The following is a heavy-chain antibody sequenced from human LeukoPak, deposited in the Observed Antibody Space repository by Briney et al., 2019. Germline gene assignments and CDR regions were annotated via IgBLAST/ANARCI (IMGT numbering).Heavy chain of an antibody. D-gene: IGHD5-24*01. V-gene: IGHV1-46*01. CDR1: GYTFTHYY. CDR2: IVPSSGST. CDR3: ARDYRIDGYNRGVDX. J-gene: IGHJ5*02. Sequence: ASVKVSCKASGYTFTHYYIHWVRQAPGQGLEWMGMIVPSSGSTSYAQKFLGRVTMTRDTSTTTVHMGLSSLRSDDTAVYYCARDYRIDGYNRGVDXWGQGTLVTVSS.